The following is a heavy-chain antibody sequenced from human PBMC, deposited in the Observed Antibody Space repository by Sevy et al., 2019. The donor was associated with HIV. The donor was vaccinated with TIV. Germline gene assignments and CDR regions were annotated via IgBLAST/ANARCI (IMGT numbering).Heavy chain of an antibody. Sequence: GGSLRLSCAASGFTFSNAWMSWVRQAPGKGLEWVGHVKSKTDGGTTDNPAPVRGRFTISSDYSKDTLYLQMNSLKTEDTAVYYCTTGGSLFQHWGQGTLVTVSS. J-gene: IGHJ1*01. CDR2: VKSKTDGGTT. CDR3: TTGGSLFQH. CDR1: GFTFSNAW. D-gene: IGHD3-16*01. V-gene: IGHV3-15*01.